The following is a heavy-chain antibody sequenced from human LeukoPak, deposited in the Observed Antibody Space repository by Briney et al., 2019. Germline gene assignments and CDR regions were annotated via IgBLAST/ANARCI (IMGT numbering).Heavy chain of an antibody. CDR1: GGSISSYY. J-gene: IGHJ5*02. V-gene: IGHV4-4*07. CDR3: ARDPSSFGGRFDP. Sequence: SETLSLTCTVFGGSISSYYRNWIRQPAGKGLEWIGRIYSSGSTNYNPSLKSRVTMSVDTSKNQFSLKLSSVTAADTAVYYCARDPSSFGGRFDPWGQGTLVAVSS. D-gene: IGHD3-10*01. CDR2: IYSSGST.